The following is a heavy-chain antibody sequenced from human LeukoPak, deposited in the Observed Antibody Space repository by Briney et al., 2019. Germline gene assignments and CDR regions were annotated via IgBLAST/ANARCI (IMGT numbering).Heavy chain of an antibody. CDR2: IYYSGST. V-gene: IGHV4-39*07. CDR1: GGSFSSYY. D-gene: IGHD6-6*01. J-gene: IGHJ4*02. Sequence: SETLSLTCAVYGGSFSSYYWGWIRQPPGKGLEWIGSIYYSGSTYYNPSLKSRVTISVDTSKNQFSLKLSSVTAADTAVYYCARVPSSSGRYFDYWGQGTLVTVSS. CDR3: ARVPSSSGRYFDY.